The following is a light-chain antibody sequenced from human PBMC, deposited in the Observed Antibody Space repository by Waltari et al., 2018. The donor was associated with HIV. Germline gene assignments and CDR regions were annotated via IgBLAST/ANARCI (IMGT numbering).Light chain of an antibody. Sequence: QTVVTQEPTFSVSPGETVTITCGLTSASVPTRTHPPWYQRTPGQAPRTVIYSTDSRSSGVPDRFSGSILGNKAALTITGAQAEDESEYYCVLYLGSGILVFGGGTKLTVL. CDR1: SASVPTRTH. J-gene: IGLJ2*01. CDR3: VLYLGSGILV. V-gene: IGLV8-61*01. CDR2: STD.